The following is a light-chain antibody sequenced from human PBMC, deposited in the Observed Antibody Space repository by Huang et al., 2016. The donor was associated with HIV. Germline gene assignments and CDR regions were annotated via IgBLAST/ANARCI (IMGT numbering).Light chain of an antibody. CDR3: MQGIHLSSP. V-gene: IGKV2-29*02. CDR1: HSHLHSDGTTY. Sequence: NQTPLSLSVTPGQPASISCKSSHSHLHSDGTTYLSWYVQKAGHSPQLLIDEVSNRFSGVPDRFSGSGSGTSFTLKISRVEAEDVGIYYCMQGIHLSSPFGGGTKIEI. CDR2: EVS. J-gene: IGKJ4*01.